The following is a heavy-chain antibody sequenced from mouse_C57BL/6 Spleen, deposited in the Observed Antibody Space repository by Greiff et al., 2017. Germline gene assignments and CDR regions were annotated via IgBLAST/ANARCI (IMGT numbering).Heavy chain of an antibody. CDR1: GYSFTDYN. D-gene: IGHD1-1*01. V-gene: IGHV1-39*01. CDR2: INPNYGTT. CDR3: ARAGYYGSSPYYYAMDY. J-gene: IGHJ4*01. Sequence: EVKLMESGPELVKPGASVKISCKASGYSFTDYNMNWVKQSNGKSLEWIGVINPNYGTTSYNQKFKGKATLTVDQSSSTAYMQLNSLTSEDSAVYYCARAGYYGSSPYYYAMDYWGQGTSVTVSS.